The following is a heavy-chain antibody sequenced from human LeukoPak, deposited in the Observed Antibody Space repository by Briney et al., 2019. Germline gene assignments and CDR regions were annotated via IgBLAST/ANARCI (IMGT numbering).Heavy chain of an antibody. J-gene: IGHJ4*02. Sequence: GASVKVSCKASGYTFTSYGISWVRQAPGQGLEWMGWISAYNGNTNYAQKLQGRVTMTTDTSTSTAYMELRSLRSDDTAVYYCARDHGLWFGELLPDYWGQGTLVTVSS. V-gene: IGHV1-18*01. CDR1: GYTFTSYG. CDR2: ISAYNGNT. D-gene: IGHD3-10*01. CDR3: ARDHGLWFGELLPDY.